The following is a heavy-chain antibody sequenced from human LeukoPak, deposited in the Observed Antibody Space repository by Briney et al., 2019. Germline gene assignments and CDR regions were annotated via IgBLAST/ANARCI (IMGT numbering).Heavy chain of an antibody. J-gene: IGHJ6*02. CDR2: INPNSGGT. CDR1: GYTFTGYY. V-gene: IGHV1-2*02. CDR3: ASSWSGGTRYYYYGMDV. Sequence: GASVKVSCKASGYTFTGYYMHWVRQAPGQGLEWMGWINPNSGGTNYAQKFQGRDTMTRDTSISTAYMELSRLRSDDTAVYYCASSWSGGTRYYYYGMDVWGQGTTVTVSS. D-gene: IGHD3-3*01.